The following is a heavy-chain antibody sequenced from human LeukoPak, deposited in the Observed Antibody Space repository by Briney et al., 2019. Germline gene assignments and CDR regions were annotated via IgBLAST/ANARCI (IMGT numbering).Heavy chain of an antibody. D-gene: IGHD3-22*01. J-gene: IGHJ4*02. Sequence: RGGSRRLSWAASGFTFSSYGMLEVRQAPGKGLEWVAVIWYDGSNKYYADSVKGRFTISRDNSKNTLYLQMNSLRAEDTAVYYCAREPYDSSGYYYGIDYWGQGTLVTVSS. CDR2: IWYDGSNK. CDR1: GFTFSSYG. V-gene: IGHV3-33*01. CDR3: AREPYDSSGYYYGIDY.